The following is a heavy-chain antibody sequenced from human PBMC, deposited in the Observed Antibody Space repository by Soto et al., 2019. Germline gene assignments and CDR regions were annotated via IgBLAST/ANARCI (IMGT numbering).Heavy chain of an antibody. V-gene: IGHV3-23*01. CDR1: GFIFGNYM. CDR3: APHVHCSGGSCHYDAFDI. D-gene: IGHD2-15*01. Sequence: EVQLLESGGGLVQPGESLRLSCAFSGFIFGNYMMTWVRQAPGKGLEWVSTIRDGGESTYYADSVKGRFTISRDNSKNTLDFQMDSLGVDDTAVYYCAPHVHCSGGSCHYDAFDIRGQGTMVTVSS. J-gene: IGHJ3*02. CDR2: IRDGGEST.